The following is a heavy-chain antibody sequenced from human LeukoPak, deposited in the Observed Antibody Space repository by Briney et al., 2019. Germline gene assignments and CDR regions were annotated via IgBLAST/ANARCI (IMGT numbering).Heavy chain of an antibody. Sequence: GRCPRLSRTASGFTFNTYVMTWVAQAPGKRLEWGSGIRGSGGSSYYAYSVKGRFTISRDNSKNTLYLQMNSLRAEDTAVYYCAKGAVAAAATPWFDRWGQGALVTVSS. D-gene: IGHD2-15*01. CDR3: AKGAVAAAATPWFDR. CDR2: IRGSGGSS. V-gene: IGHV3-23*01. J-gene: IGHJ5*02. CDR1: GFTFNTYV.